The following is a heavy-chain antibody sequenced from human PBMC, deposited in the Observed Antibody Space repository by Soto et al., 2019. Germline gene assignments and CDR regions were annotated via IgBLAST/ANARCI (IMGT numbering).Heavy chain of an antibody. D-gene: IGHD3-22*01. Sequence: SVKVSCTASGGTFSSYAISWVRRAPGQGLEWMGGIIPIFGTANYAQKFQGRVTITADESTSTAYMELSSLRSEDTAVYYCARDLRGYYDRRCYAHPLQPFEISGQGKTVTVS. CDR1: GGTFSSYA. CDR3: ARDLRGYYDRRCYAHPLQPFEI. CDR2: IIPIFGTA. J-gene: IGHJ3*02. V-gene: IGHV1-69*13.